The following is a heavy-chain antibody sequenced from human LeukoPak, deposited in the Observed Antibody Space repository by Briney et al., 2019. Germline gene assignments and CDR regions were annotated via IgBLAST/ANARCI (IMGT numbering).Heavy chain of an antibody. CDR1: GLTFSSSW. V-gene: IGHV3-7*01. CDR3: ARDLAYSRLDY. CDR2: INPDGNKK. J-gene: IGHJ4*02. Sequence: PGGSLRLSCAVSGLTFSSSWMGWVRQAPGKGLEWVASINPDGNKKYSADSVKGRFTISRDNAENSLYLQMNSLRVEDTAFYYCARDLAYSRLDYWGQGMLVTVPS. D-gene: IGHD5-18*01.